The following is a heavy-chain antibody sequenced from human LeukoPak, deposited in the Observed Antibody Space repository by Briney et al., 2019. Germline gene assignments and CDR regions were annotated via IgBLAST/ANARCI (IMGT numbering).Heavy chain of an antibody. J-gene: IGHJ6*03. CDR1: GGSFSGYY. CDR3: ARTTEGGYTYGYFYYYYMDV. Sequence: PSGTLSLTCAVYGGSFSGYYWSWIRQPPGKGLEWIGYIYYSGSTNYNPSLKSRVTISVDTSKNQFSLKLSSVTAADTAVYYCARTTEGGYTYGYFYYYYMDVWGKGTTVTISS. V-gene: IGHV4-59*01. D-gene: IGHD5-18*01. CDR2: IYYSGST.